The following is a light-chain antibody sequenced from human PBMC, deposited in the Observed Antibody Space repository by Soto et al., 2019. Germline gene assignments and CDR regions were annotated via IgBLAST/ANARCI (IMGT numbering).Light chain of an antibody. CDR3: CSYAGSSTFV. V-gene: IGLV2-23*02. J-gene: IGLJ1*01. CDR2: EVT. CDR1: SSDVGIYDL. Sequence: QSALTQPASVSGSPGQSITISCTGTSSDVGIYDLVSWYKHHPGRAPQLIIYEVTKRPSGVSNRFSGSKSGNTASLTISGLQAEDAADYYCCSYAGSSTFVFGTGTKVTVL.